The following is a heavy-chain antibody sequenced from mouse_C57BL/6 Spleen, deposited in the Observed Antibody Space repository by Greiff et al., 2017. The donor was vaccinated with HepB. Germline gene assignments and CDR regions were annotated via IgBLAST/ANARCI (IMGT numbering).Heavy chain of an antibody. V-gene: IGHV6-3*01. Sequence: ELMLVESGGGLVQPGGSMKLSCVASGFTFSNYWMNWVRQSPEKGLEWVAQIRLKSDNYATHYAESVKGRFTISRDDSKSSVYLQMNNLRAEDTGIYYCTGGPRFAYWGQGTLVTVSA. CDR1: GFTFSNYW. CDR2: IRLKSDNYAT. CDR3: TGGPRFAY. J-gene: IGHJ3*01.